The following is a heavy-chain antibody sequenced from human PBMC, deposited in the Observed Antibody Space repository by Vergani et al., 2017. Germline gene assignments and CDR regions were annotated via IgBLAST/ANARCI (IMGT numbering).Heavy chain of an antibody. CDR2: ISSSGSTI. D-gene: IGHD2-2*01. Sequence: EVQLVESGGGLVKPGGSLRLSCAASGFTFSSYSMNWVRQAPGKGLEGDSYISSSGSTIYYADSVKGRSTISRDKAKNSLYLQMNSLRAEDTAVYYCASHIPTAIQRGAFDVGGQGTMVTVSS. CDR1: GFTFSSYS. V-gene: IGHV3-21*05. J-gene: IGHJ3*01. CDR3: ASHIPTAIQRGAFDV.